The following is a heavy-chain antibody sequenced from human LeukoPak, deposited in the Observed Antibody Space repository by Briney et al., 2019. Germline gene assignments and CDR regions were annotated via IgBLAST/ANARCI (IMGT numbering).Heavy chain of an antibody. J-gene: IGHJ4*02. V-gene: IGHV3-23*01. CDR2: ITGSDGTS. CDR1: GFTFTNYA. D-gene: IGHD3-9*01. Sequence: PGTSLRLSCVASGFTFTNYAMSWVRQAPGKGLEWVSAITGSDGTSHYADSVKGRFTISRDNSKNTLYLQVNSLRAEDTAVYYCAKWGDYDILTGYYVPDYWGQGTLVTVFS. CDR3: AKWGDYDILTGYYVPDY.